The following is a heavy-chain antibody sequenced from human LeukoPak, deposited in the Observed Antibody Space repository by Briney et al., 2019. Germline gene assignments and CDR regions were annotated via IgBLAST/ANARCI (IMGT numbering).Heavy chain of an antibody. D-gene: IGHD6-6*01. J-gene: IGHJ4*02. CDR2: ISSSSSYI. V-gene: IGHV3-21*01. Sequence: GGSLRLSCAASGFTFSSYSMNWVRQAPGKGLDWGSSISSSSSYIYYADSVKGRFTISRDNAKNSLYLQMNSLRAEDTAVYYCARDYRDSSSSSFDYWGQGTPVTVSS. CDR3: ARDYRDSSSSSFDY. CDR1: GFTFSSYS.